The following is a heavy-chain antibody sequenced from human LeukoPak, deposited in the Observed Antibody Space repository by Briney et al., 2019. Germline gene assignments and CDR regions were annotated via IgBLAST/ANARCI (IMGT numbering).Heavy chain of an antibody. D-gene: IGHD3-10*01. CDR2: IWHDGSVL. V-gene: IGHV3-33*01. CDR3: ARDRGQDDPIDI. J-gene: IGHJ4*02. Sequence: TGGSLRLSCAASRFTLRSYGMHWVRQAPGEGLEWVAVIWHDGSVLDYSESVKGRFTVSRDNRKNTLYLQMDSLRVEDTAVYYCARDRGQDDPIDIWGQGTLVTVSS. CDR1: RFTLRSYG.